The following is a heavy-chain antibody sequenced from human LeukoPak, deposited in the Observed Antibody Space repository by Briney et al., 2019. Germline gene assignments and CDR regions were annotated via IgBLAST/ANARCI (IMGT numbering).Heavy chain of an antibody. CDR1: GYTFTGYY. J-gene: IGHJ4*02. Sequence: ASVKVSCKASGYTFTGYYMHWVRQAPGQGLEWMGRINPNSGGTNYAQKFQGRVTMTRDTSISTAYMELSRLRSDDTAVYYCAREDTTVTTGGFDYWGQGTLVTVSS. D-gene: IGHD4-17*01. CDR3: AREDTTVTTGGFDY. CDR2: INPNSGGT. V-gene: IGHV1-2*06.